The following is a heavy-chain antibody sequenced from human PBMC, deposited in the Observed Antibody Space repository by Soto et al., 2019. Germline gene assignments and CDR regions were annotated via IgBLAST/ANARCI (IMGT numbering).Heavy chain of an antibody. D-gene: IGHD2-15*01. CDR2: INHSGST. Sequence: SETLSLTCAVYGGSFSGYYGSWIRQPPGKGLEWIGEINHSGSTNYNPSLKSRVTISVDTSKNQFSLKLSSVTAADTAVYYCAREARYCSGGSCYVRLFDYWGQGTLVTVS. CDR1: GGSFSGYY. J-gene: IGHJ4*02. CDR3: AREARYCSGGSCYVRLFDY. V-gene: IGHV4-34*01.